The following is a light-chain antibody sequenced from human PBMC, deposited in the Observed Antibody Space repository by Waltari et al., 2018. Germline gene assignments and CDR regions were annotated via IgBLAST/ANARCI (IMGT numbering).Light chain of an antibody. J-gene: IGLJ2*01. Sequence: SSELTQDPVVSVALGQTVRITCQGDSLRTYYVSWFQQKPGQAPALVIYGKNNRPSAIPDRVSASSSGSTASLTIIGAQAEDEADYYCHSRDSSGDVLIGGGTKLTVV. CDR3: HSRDSSGDVL. CDR2: GKN. CDR1: SLRTYY. V-gene: IGLV3-19*01.